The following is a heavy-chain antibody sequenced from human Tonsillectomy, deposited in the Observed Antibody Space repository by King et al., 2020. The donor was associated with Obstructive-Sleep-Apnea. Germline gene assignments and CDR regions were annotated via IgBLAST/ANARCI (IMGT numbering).Heavy chain of an antibody. J-gene: IGHJ6*02. CDR1: GGTFKNYA. CDR3: ARGLETIPSRKDFWSGYYDSYTMDV. D-gene: IGHD3-3*01. CDR2: IIPIFNTA. V-gene: IGHV1-69*01. Sequence: QLVQSGAEVKKPGSSVKVSCRASGGTFKNYALTWVRQAPGQGLEWMGGIIPIFNTARYARKIQGRVTITADESTNTAFMELSSLRSDDTAVYFWARGLETIPSRKDFWSGYYDSYTMDVWGQGTTVIVSS.